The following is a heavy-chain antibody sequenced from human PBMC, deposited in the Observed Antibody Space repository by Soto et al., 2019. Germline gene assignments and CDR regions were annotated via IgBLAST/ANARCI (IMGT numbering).Heavy chain of an antibody. Sequence: GASVKVSCKGFGYSFMKYGINGVRQAPGQGLEGVGWISPYSGYTHSAQKFHGRLTLTTDTAASTAYMELRILRSADTALYYCAREASVLIPAAQPSRFDSWGQGTLVTVSS. CDR2: ISPYSGYT. V-gene: IGHV1-18*01. CDR1: GYSFMKYG. CDR3: AREASVLIPAAQPSRFDS. J-gene: IGHJ4*02. D-gene: IGHD2-2*01.